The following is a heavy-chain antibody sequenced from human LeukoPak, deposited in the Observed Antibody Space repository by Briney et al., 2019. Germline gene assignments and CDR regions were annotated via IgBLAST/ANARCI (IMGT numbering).Heavy chain of an antibody. CDR2: IIPIFGTA. V-gene: IGHV1-69*13. D-gene: IGHD3-9*01. Sequence: GASVKVSCKASGGTFSSYAISWVRQAPGQGLEWMGGIIPIFGTANYAQKFQGRVTITADESTSIAYMELSSLRSEDTAVYYCARDTGSYYDILTGPPGVNCYYYGMDVWGQGTTVTVSS. CDR1: GGTFSSYA. J-gene: IGHJ6*02. CDR3: ARDTGSYYDILTGPPGVNCYYYGMDV.